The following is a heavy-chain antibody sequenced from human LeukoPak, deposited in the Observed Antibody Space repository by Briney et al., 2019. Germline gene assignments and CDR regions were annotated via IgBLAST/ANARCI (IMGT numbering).Heavy chain of an antibody. V-gene: IGHV3-73*01. CDR1: GLSFSVSA. CDR2: IRSKANSYAT. CDR3: TRAIQGYCNGGSCPA. D-gene: IGHD2-15*01. J-gene: IGHJ5*02. Sequence: GGSLSLSCAASGLSFSVSAVHWVRQASGKGREWVGRIRSKANSYATTYAAAVTGRFTISRDNSKNTAYLQMNSPKTEDTAVYYCTRAIQGYCNGGSCPAWGQGTLVTVSS.